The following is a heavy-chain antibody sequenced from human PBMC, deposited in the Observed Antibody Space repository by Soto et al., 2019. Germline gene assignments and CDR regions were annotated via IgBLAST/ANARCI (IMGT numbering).Heavy chain of an antibody. CDR1: GDSISDTRFS. V-gene: IGHV4-39*01. CDR3: AIQVYGDYLGRNWFDP. D-gene: IGHD4-17*01. Sequence: SETLSLTCSILGDSISDTRFSWGWVRQSPEKGLEWIGSISHDGHAYYNPSLKSRVTLFADTSRNQFSLTMKSVTVADTALYFWAIQVYGDYLGRNWFDPWGQRALVPVSS. J-gene: IGHJ5*02. CDR2: ISHDGHA.